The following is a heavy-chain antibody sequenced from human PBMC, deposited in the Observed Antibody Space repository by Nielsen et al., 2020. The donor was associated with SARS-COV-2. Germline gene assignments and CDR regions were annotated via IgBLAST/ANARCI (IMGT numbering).Heavy chain of an antibody. V-gene: IGHV3-23*03. CDR1: GFIFTSYA. D-gene: IGHD6-6*01. CDR2: IYGDGSST. J-gene: IGHJ6*02. Sequence: GGSLRLSCAASGFIFTSYAMSWVRQAPGKGLEWVSVIYGDGSSTYYADSVKGRFTISRVNSKNTLYLQMNSLRAEDTAVYYCAKSRAGVAARRGYYYGVDVWGQGTTVTVSS. CDR3: AKSRAGVAARRGYYYGVDV.